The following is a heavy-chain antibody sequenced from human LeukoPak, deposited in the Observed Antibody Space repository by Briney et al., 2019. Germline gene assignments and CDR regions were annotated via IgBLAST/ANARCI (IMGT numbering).Heavy chain of an antibody. D-gene: IGHD3-9*01. V-gene: IGHV1-3*01. J-gene: IGHJ4*02. CDR1: GYTFTSYA. CDR2: INASNGNT. Sequence: VASVKVSCKASGYTFTSYAMHWVRQAPGQRLEWMGWINASNGNTKYSQKFQGRVTITRDTSASTAYMELSSLRSEDTAVYYCAREDPYYDILTGPFDYWGQGTLVTVSS. CDR3: AREDPYYDILTGPFDY.